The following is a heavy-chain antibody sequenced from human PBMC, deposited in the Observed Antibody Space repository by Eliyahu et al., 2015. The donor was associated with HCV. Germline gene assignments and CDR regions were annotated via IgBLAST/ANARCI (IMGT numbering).Heavy chain of an antibody. CDR2: IYPSGGGT. V-gene: IGHV1-46*01. D-gene: IGHD1-26*01. J-gene: IGHJ4*02. Sequence: QVKLVQSGAEVKKPGASVXFSCKASGYXXTSXFXHWVRQAPGQGLXWMGRIYPSGGGTSDAQKFQGRVTMTRDTSTSTVYMELSSLRSEDTAMYYCARDTGVGATKAMGYWGQGTLVTVSS. CDR1: GYXXTSXF. CDR3: ARDTGVGATKAMGY.